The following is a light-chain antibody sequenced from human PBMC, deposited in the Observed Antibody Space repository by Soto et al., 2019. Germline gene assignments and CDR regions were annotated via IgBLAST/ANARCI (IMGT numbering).Light chain of an antibody. Sequence: EVVMTQSPLSLPVTLGQPASISCRSSQSLIHSDGDTYLNWVQQRPGQSPRRIIYKVSDRDSGVPAVVSCKGSGSDFTLKVSRVEAEEDWGACDMQVAPWPRTFGQGMEVEI. CDR3: MQVAPWPRT. J-gene: IGKJ1*01. CDR2: KVS. CDR1: QSLIHSDGDTY. V-gene: IGKV2-30*02.